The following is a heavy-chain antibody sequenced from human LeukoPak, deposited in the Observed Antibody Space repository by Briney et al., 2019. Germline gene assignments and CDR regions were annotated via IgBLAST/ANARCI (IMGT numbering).Heavy chain of an antibody. V-gene: IGHV7-4-1*02. J-gene: IGHJ6*02. CDR3: AIVGAIYYYYGMDV. D-gene: IGHD1-26*01. Sequence: ASVKVSCKASGYTFTSYAMNWVRQAPGQGLEWMGWINTNTGNPTYAQGFTGRFVFSLDTSVSTAYLQISSLKAEDTAVYYCAIVGAIYYYYGMDVWGQGTTVTVPS. CDR2: INTNTGNP. CDR1: GYTFTSYA.